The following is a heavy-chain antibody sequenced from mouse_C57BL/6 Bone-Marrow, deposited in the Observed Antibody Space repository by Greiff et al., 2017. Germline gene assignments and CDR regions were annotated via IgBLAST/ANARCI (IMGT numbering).Heavy chain of an antibody. CDR2: ISDGGSYT. Sequence: EVQGVESGGGLVKPGGSLKLSCAASGFTFSSYAMSWVRQTPEKRLEWVATISDGGSYTYYPDNVKGRFTISRDNAKNNLYLQMSLLKSEDTAMYYCAREGNDYYGSSFLFYAMDYWGQGTSVTVSS. J-gene: IGHJ4*01. V-gene: IGHV5-4*01. CDR1: GFTFSSYA. CDR3: AREGNDYYGSSFLFYAMDY. D-gene: IGHD1-1*01.